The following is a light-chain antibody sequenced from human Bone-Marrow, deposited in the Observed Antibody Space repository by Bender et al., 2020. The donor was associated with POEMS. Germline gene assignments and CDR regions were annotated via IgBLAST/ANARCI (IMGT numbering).Light chain of an antibody. CDR3: AVWDDSLNGWV. V-gene: IGLV1-44*01. Sequence: QSVLTQSPSASGTPGQRVTISCSGGSSNIGAHAVNWYQHLPGTAPNLLIYSSHRRPSEVPDRFSGSRSGTSASLAISGLQSEDEADYYCAVWDDSLNGWVFGGGTKLTVL. CDR2: SSH. J-gene: IGLJ3*02. CDR1: SSNIGAHA.